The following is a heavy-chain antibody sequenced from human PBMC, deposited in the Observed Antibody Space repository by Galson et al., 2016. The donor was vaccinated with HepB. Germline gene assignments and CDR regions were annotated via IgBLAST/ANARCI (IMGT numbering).Heavy chain of an antibody. D-gene: IGHD3-9*01. CDR1: GFTFSKYA. Sequence: SLRLSCAASGFTFSKYALHWVRQAPGKGLEWVAVISTNGISQNYEDSVNGRFTVYRDNSKNTVDLQMNSLRPEDTAVYYCAKDQGILRHFDWLTYDAFDMWGQGTMVTVSS. V-gene: IGHV3-30*18. CDR2: ISTNGISQ. CDR3: AKDQGILRHFDWLTYDAFDM. J-gene: IGHJ3*02.